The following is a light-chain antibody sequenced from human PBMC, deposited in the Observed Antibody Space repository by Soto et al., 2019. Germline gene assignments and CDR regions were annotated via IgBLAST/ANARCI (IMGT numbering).Light chain of an antibody. CDR3: AAWDDNMSGGHYI. Sequence: QSVLTQPASVSGSPGQSITISCTGTSGDIGSYNRVSWYQQHPGKAPKLIIYEVTDRPSGVSNRFSGSKSGNTASLTISGLQAEDEAEYYCAAWDDNMSGGHYIFGTGTKVTVL. CDR2: EVT. J-gene: IGLJ1*01. CDR1: SGDIGSYNR. V-gene: IGLV2-14*01.